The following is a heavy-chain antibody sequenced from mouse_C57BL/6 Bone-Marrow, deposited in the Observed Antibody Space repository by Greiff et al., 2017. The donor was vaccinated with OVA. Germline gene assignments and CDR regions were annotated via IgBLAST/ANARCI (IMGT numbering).Heavy chain of an antibody. CDR3: ASQYYGSSYDWYFDV. CDR1: GYTFTSYW. CDR2: IDPNSGGT. D-gene: IGHD1-1*01. V-gene: IGHV1-72*01. Sequence: QVQLKQPGAELVKPGASVKLSCKASGYTFTSYWMHWVKQRPGRGLEWIGRIDPNSGGTKYNEKFKSKATLTVDKPSRTAYMQLRSLTSEDSAVYYCASQYYGSSYDWYFDVWGTGTTVTVSS. J-gene: IGHJ1*03.